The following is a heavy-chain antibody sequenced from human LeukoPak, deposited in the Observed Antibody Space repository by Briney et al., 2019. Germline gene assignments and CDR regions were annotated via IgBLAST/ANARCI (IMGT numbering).Heavy chain of an antibody. J-gene: IGHJ6*02. CDR2: IYTSGGT. D-gene: IGHD3-16*01. Sequence: SETLSLTCTVSGGSISSGSYYWSWIRQPAGTGLEWIGRIYTSGGTNYNPSLKSRVTISVDTSKNQFSLKLSSVTAADTAVYYCARGGGYYYYGMDVWGQGTTVTVSS. CDR3: ARGGGYYYYGMDV. V-gene: IGHV4-61*02. CDR1: GGSISSGSYY.